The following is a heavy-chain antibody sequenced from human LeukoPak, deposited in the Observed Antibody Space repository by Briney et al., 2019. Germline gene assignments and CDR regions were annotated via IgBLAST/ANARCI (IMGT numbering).Heavy chain of an antibody. J-gene: IGHJ4*02. D-gene: IGHD1-26*01. Sequence: GASVKVSCKASGGTFNNYAINWVRQAPGQRLEWMGWISAGNGNTKYSQNFQGRVTFISNTSATTAFMELSSLRSEDAAVYYCARDSGSGSNDYWGQGTLVTVSS. V-gene: IGHV1-3*01. CDR1: GGTFNNYA. CDR2: ISAGNGNT. CDR3: ARDSGSGSNDY.